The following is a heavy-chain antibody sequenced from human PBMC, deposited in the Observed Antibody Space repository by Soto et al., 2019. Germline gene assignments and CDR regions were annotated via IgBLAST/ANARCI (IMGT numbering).Heavy chain of an antibody. Sequence: GGSLRLSCAASGFTISSNAMYWVRQAPGKGLAWVSGISDRGDTTHYADSVKGRFTISRDPSKNTLYLHLNTLRADDTAVYYCAKDKPGTTSFDYWGQGTLVIVSS. J-gene: IGHJ4*02. D-gene: IGHD1-1*01. CDR3: AKDKPGTTSFDY. V-gene: IGHV3-23*01. CDR1: GFTISSNA. CDR2: ISDRGDTT.